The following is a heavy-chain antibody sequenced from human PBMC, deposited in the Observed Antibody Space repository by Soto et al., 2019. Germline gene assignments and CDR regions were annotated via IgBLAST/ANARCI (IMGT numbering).Heavy chain of an antibody. D-gene: IGHD3-3*01. CDR1: GFTFSSYG. J-gene: IGHJ4*02. CDR3: AKGAHYDFWSGPQFDY. V-gene: IGHV3-30*18. CDR2: ISYDGSNK. Sequence: HPGGSLRLSCAASGFTFSSYGMHWVRQAPGKGLEWVAVISYDGSNKYYADSVKGRFTISRDNSKNTLYLQMNSLRAEDTAVYYCAKGAHYDFWSGPQFDYWGQGTLVTVSS.